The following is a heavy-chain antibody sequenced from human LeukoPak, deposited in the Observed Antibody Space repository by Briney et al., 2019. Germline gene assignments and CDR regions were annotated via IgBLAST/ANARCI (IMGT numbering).Heavy chain of an antibody. CDR2: IVVGSGNT. CDR1: GFTFTSSA. CDR3: AKSMIVVVGPPDFDY. V-gene: IGHV1-58*01. J-gene: IGHJ4*02. D-gene: IGHD3-22*01. Sequence: GTSVKVSCKASGFTFTSSAVQWVRQARGQRLEWIGWIVVGSGNTNYAQKFQERVTITRDMSTSTAYMELSSLRSEDTAVYYCAKSMIVVVGPPDFDYWGQGTLVTVSS.